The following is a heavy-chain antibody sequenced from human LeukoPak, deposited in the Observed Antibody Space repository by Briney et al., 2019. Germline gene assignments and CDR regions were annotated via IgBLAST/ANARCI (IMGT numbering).Heavy chain of an antibody. CDR2: INHSGST. CDR1: GGSFSGYY. CDR3: ARGSPGGYNTYYFDY. D-gene: IGHD5-24*01. V-gene: IGHV4-34*01. J-gene: IGHJ4*02. Sequence: SETLSLTCAVYGGSFSGYYWSWIRQPPGKGLEWIGEINHSGSTNYNPSLKSRVTISVDTSKNQFSLKLSSVTAADTAVYYCARGSPGGYNTYYFDYWGQGTLVTVSS.